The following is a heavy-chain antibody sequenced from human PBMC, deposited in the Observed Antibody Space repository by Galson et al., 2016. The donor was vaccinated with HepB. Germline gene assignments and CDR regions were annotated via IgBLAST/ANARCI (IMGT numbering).Heavy chain of an antibody. J-gene: IGHJ6*02. CDR3: AKDVLFDFVWDNYRRGYRFGLDI. Sequence: SVKVSCKASGYTFAEYGITWVRQAPGQGLEWMGTISAKSGNTKYAQKFQGRVILTRDTSTTTASLELRSLRSDDTAVDYCAKDVLFDFVWDNYRRGYRFGLDIWGQGTTVTVSS. CDR2: ISAKSGNT. D-gene: IGHD3-16*02. CDR1: GYTFAEYG. V-gene: IGHV1-18*04.